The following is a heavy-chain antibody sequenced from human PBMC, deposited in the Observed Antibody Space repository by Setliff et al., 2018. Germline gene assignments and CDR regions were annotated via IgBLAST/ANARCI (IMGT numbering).Heavy chain of an antibody. V-gene: IGHV3-66*01. J-gene: IGHJ4*02. Sequence: GGSLRLSCAASGFTVSSNYMSWVRQAPGKGLEWVSVIYSGGSTYYADSVKGRFTISRDNSKNTLYLQMNSLRAEETAVYYCARERRYYGSGSYYNAAFDYWGQGTLVTVSS. D-gene: IGHD3-10*01. CDR1: GFTVSSNY. CDR3: ARERRYYGSGSYYNAAFDY. CDR2: IYSGGST.